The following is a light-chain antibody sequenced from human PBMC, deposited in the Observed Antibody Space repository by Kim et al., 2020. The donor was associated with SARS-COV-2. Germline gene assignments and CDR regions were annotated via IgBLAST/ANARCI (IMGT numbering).Light chain of an antibody. J-gene: IGKJ2*01. Sequence: EIVLTQSPATLSLSPGERATLSCRASQSVSSYLAWYQQKPGQAPRLLISDASYRATGVPARFSGSGSGTDFTLTISSLEPEDFAVYYCQQRTNWPFTFGQGTKLEI. CDR1: QSVSSY. CDR3: QQRTNWPFT. CDR2: DAS. V-gene: IGKV3-11*01.